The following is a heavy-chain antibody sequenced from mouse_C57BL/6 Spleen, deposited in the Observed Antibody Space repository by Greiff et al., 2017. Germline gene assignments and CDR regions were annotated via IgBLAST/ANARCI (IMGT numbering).Heavy chain of an antibody. CDR3: ARTGTGEYYAMDY. D-gene: IGHD4-1*01. CDR2: IYPGDGDT. CDR1: GYAFSSSW. Sequence: VQGVESGPELVKPGASVKISCKASGYAFSSSWMNWVKQRPGKGLEWIGRIYPGDGDTNYNGKFKGKATLTADKSSSTAYMQLSSLTSEDSAVYFCARTGTGEYYAMDYWGQGTSVTVSS. J-gene: IGHJ4*01. V-gene: IGHV1-82*01.